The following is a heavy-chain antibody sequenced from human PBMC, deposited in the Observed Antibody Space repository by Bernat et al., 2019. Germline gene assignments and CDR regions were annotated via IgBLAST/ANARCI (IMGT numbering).Heavy chain of an antibody. D-gene: IGHD3-22*01. CDR2: INAGNGNT. CDR1: GFTFTSYA. CDR3: ARERSSGYCGTYDY. V-gene: IGHV1-3*01. J-gene: IGHJ4*02. Sequence: QVQLVQSGAEVKKPGASVKVSCKASGFTFTSYAMHWVRQAPGQRLEWMGWINAGNGNTKYSQKFQGRVTITRDTSASTAYMELSSLRSEDTAVYYCARERSSGYCGTYDYWGQGTLVTVSS.